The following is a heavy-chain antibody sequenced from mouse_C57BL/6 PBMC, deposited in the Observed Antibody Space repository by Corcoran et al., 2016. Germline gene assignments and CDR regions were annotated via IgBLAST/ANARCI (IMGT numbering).Heavy chain of an antibody. Sequence: EGQLQQSVSELVRPGASGKLSCTASGFNIIDYYMHWLKQRTEQGLAWIGRLDPEDGETKYAPKFQGKATITADTSSNTAYLQLSSLTSEDTAVYYCAREQDYWGQGTTLTVSS. J-gene: IGHJ2*01. CDR3: AREQDY. CDR2: LDPEDGET. V-gene: IGHV14-2*01. CDR1: GFNIIDYY.